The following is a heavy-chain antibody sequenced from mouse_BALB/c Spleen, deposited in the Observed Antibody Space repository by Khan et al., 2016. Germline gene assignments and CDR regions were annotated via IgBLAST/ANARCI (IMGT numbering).Heavy chain of an antibody. CDR2: ISYSGST. J-gene: IGHJ1*01. CDR1: GYSITSDYA. Sequence: EVQLQESGPGLVKPSQSLSLTCTVTGYSITSDYAWNWIRQFPGNKLEWMGYISYSGSTSYNPSLKSRISITRDTSKNQFFLQLNSVTTEDTATXDCARGGFPWYFDVWGAGTTVTVSS. CDR3: ARGGFPWYFDV. V-gene: IGHV3-2*02.